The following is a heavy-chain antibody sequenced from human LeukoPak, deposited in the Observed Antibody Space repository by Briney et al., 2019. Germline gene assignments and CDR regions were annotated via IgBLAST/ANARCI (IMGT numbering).Heavy chain of an antibody. CDR1: GFTFSSYA. J-gene: IGHJ6*03. CDR2: ISYDGSNK. D-gene: IGHD6-13*01. CDR3: ATVSSSWYWFHYYYMDV. V-gene: IGHV3-30*04. Sequence: GGSLRLSCAASGFTFSSYAMHWVRQAPGKGLEWVAVISYDGSNKYYADSVKGRFTISRDNSKNTLYLQMNSLRAEDTAVYYCATVSSSWYWFHYYYMDVWGKGTTVSVSS.